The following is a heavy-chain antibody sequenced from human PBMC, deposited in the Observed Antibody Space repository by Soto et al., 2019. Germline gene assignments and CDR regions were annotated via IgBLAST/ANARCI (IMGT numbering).Heavy chain of an antibody. CDR1: GGTFDKFI. V-gene: IGHV1-69*13. J-gene: IGHJ6*02. D-gene: IGHD3-10*01. CDR2: IVPMLGTP. CDR3: ARNGTYGSSRRHYSGMDV. Sequence: GASVKVSCKASGGTFDKFIMNWVRQTPGRGLEWMGGIVPMLGTPTYAEKFKGRVRISATGSATTTYMEVTSLRSEDTAIYYCARNGTYGSSRRHYSGMDVWGQGTTVTVSS.